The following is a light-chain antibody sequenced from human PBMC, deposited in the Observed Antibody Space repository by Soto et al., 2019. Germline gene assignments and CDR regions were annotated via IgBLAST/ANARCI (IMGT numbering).Light chain of an antibody. CDR2: KIS. Sequence: DIVMTQTPLSSPVTLGQPASISCRSSQSLVHGDGNTYLSWLHQRPGQPPRLLINKISHRISGVPDRFSGSGAGTDFTLQISRVEAGDVGVYYCMQATQFPGTFGQGTKLEIK. CDR1: QSLVHGDGNTY. V-gene: IGKV2-24*01. CDR3: MQATQFPGT. J-gene: IGKJ2*01.